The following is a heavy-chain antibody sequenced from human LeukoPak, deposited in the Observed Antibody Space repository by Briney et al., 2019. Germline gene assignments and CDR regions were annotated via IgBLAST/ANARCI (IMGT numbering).Heavy chain of an antibody. CDR1: GFTFSSYA. D-gene: IGHD3-9*01. Sequence: GGSLRLSCSASGFTFSSYAMHWVRQAPGKGLEYVSAISSNGGSTYCADSVKGRFTISRDNSKNTLYLQMSSLRAEDTAVYYCVKDGKILTGYESGYLLDYWGQGTLVTVSS. J-gene: IGHJ4*02. CDR3: VKDGKILTGYESGYLLDY. V-gene: IGHV3-64D*06. CDR2: ISSNGGST.